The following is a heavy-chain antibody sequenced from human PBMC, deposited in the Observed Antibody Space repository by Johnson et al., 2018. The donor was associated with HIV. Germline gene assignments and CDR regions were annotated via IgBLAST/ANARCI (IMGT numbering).Heavy chain of an antibody. CDR1: GFTFDDFG. J-gene: IGHJ3*02. D-gene: IGHD4-17*01. V-gene: IGHV3-20*04. CDR3: ARAPPAPYGDYGAFDI. Sequence: EVQLVESGGGVVQPGGFLRLSCAASGFTFDDFGMSWVRQAPGKGLEWVSGINWNVGSTGYADSVKGRFTISRDNAKNSLYLQMNSLRAEDTAVYFCARAPPAPYGDYGAFDIWGQGTMVTVSS. CDR2: INWNVGST.